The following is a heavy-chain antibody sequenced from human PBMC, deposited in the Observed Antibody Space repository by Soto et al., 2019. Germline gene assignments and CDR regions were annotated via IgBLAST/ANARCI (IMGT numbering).Heavy chain of an antibody. CDR2: IRSKAYGGTT. CDR1: GFTFCDYA. D-gene: IGHD1-26*01. V-gene: IGHV3-49*04. CDR3: TRDRRLVGDAQLGY. J-gene: IGHJ4*02. Sequence: LRLSCTASGFTFCDYAMSWVRQAPGKGLEWVGFIRSKAYGGTTEYAASVKGRFTISRDDSKSIAYLQMNSLKTEDTAVYYCTRDRRLVGDAQLGYLGQGTLVTVSS.